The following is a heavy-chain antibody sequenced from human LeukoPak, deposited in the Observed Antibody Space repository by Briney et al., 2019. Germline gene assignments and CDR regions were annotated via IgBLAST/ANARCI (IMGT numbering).Heavy chain of an antibody. CDR3: ARSSDGYIPSFDY. Sequence: SQTLSLTCTVSGGSISSGGYYWSWIRQHPGKGLEWIGYIYYSGSTYYNPSLKSRVTISVDTSKNQFSLKLSSVTAADTAVYYCARSSDGYIPSFDYWGQGTLVTVSS. CDR2: IYYSGST. V-gene: IGHV4-31*03. CDR1: GGSISSGGYY. J-gene: IGHJ4*02. D-gene: IGHD5-24*01.